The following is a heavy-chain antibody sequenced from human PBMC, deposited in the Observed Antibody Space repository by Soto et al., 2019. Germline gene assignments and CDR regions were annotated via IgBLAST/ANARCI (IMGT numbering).Heavy chain of an antibody. CDR2: ISIGSSII. V-gene: IGHV3-48*02. CDR3: ARDWGVYDSYIGSHIPHLDS. CDR1: GFTFSNHG. J-gene: IGHJ4*02. D-gene: IGHD1-26*01. Sequence: EVQLVESGGGLVQPGGSLRLSCEASGFTFSNHGMNWVRQAPGKGLEWVSFISIGSSIIDYADSVRGRFTISRDNVKNSLYLHMNSLRDEDTAVYYCARDWGVYDSYIGSHIPHLDSWGQGTLVTVSS.